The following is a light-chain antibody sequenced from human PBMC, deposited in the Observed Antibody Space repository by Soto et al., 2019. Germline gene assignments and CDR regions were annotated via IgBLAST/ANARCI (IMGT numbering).Light chain of an antibody. CDR1: QSVGSY. CDR3: QQPSEYPPKYT. V-gene: IGKV3-11*01. J-gene: IGKJ2*01. CDR2: DAS. Sequence: ETVWTQSPATLSLSSGERATLSCRASQSVGSYLGWYQQKPGQSPRLLIYDASNRATGIPARFSGSGSGTDFTLTISSLEPEDFAVYYCQQPSEYPPKYTFGQGTQLEI.